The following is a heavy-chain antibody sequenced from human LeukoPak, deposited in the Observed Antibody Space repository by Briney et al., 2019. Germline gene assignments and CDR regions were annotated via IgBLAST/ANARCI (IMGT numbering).Heavy chain of an antibody. D-gene: IGHD2-21*01. CDR2: ISYDGSNK. J-gene: IGHJ4*02. Sequence: GGSLRLSCAASGFTFSSYGMHWVRQAPGKGLEWVAVISYDGSNKYYADSVKGRFTISRDNSKNTLYLQMNSLRAEDTAVYYCAEADLSGGDDYWGQGTLVTVSS. CDR3: AEADLSGGDDY. V-gene: IGHV3-30*18. CDR1: GFTFSSYG.